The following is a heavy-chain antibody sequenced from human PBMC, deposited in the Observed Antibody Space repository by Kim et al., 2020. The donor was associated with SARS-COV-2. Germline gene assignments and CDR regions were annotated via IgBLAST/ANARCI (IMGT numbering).Heavy chain of an antibody. CDR3: AKDYSSSWYYFDY. CDR2: ISWNSGSI. Sequence: GGSLRLSCAASGFTFDDYAMHWVRQAPGKGLEWVSGISWNSGSIGYADSVKGRFTISRDNAKNSLYLQMNSLRAEDTALYYCAKDYSSSWYYFDYWGQGTLVTVSS. D-gene: IGHD6-13*01. J-gene: IGHJ4*02. CDR1: GFTFDDYA. V-gene: IGHV3-9*01.